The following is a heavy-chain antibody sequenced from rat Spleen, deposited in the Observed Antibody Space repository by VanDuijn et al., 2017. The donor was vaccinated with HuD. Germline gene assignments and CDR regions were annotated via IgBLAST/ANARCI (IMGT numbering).Heavy chain of an antibody. CDR3: ARSSGQYYYVMDA. J-gene: IGHJ4*01. Sequence: EVQLVESGGGLVQPGRSLKLSCAASGFTFSNYDMAWVRQAPTKGLEWIASISTGGGNTYYRDSVKGRSTISRDNAKNTPYLQMDSLRSEDTATYYCARSSGQYYYVMDAWGQGASVTVSS. CDR2: ISTGGGNT. V-gene: IGHV5S13*01. CDR1: GFTFSNYD.